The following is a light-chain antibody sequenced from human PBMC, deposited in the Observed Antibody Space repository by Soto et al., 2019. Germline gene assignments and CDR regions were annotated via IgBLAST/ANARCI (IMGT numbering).Light chain of an antibody. CDR1: SSDVGGYNY. J-gene: IGLJ3*02. CDR2: EVS. Sequence: QSALTQPASVSGSPGQSITISCTGSSSDVGGYNYVSWYQQHPGKAPKVMIYEVSNRPPGVSNRFSGSKSGNTASLTISGLQAEDEADYYCSSSTGSSTLVFGGGTKLTVL. CDR3: SSSTGSSTLV. V-gene: IGLV2-14*01.